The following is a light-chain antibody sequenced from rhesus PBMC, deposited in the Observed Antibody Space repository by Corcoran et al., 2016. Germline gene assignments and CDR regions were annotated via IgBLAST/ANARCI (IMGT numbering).Light chain of an antibody. CDR2: AAS. V-gene: IGKV1-25*01. CDR1: QGISSY. J-gene: IGKJ2*01. Sequence: DIQMTQSPSSLSASVGDRVTITCRASQGISSYLAWYQQKPGKALKLLIYAASTLQSGVPSRFSGSGSGTNFTLTISSLQPEDFATYYCQQHNSYPYSFGQGTKVEIK. CDR3: QQHNSYPYS.